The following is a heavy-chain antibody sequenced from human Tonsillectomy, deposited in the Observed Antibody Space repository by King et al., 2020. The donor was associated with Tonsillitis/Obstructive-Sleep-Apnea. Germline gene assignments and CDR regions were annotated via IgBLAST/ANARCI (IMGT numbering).Heavy chain of an antibody. J-gene: IGHJ4*02. D-gene: IGHD4-17*01. V-gene: IGHV3-30*04. Sequence: HWVRQDPGKGLEWVAVISYDGSDKYYADSVKGRFTISRDNSKNTLYLLINSLRAEDTAVYYCARNPYGDYYFDYWFLAILVTVS. CDR2: ISYDGSDK. CDR3: ARNPYGDYYFDY.